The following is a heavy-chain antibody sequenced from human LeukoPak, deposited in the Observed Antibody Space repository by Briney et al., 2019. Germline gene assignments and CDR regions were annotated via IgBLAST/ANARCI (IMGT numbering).Heavy chain of an antibody. CDR2: ISSSSSYI. D-gene: IGHD6-13*01. J-gene: IGHJ5*02. Sequence: GGSLRLSCAASGFTFSSYSMNWVRQAPGKGLEWVSSISSSSSYIYYADSVEGRFTISRDNAKNSLYLQMNSLRAEDTAVYYCAREPRQIAAAKLNWFDPWGQGTLVTVSS. CDR1: GFTFSSYS. V-gene: IGHV3-21*01. CDR3: AREPRQIAAAKLNWFDP.